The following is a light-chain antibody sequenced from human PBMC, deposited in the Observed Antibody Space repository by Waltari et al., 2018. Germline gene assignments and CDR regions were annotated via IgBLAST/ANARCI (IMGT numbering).Light chain of an antibody. J-gene: IGLJ1*01. CDR3: QVWDTTRGF. CDR1: KLGDKY. V-gene: IGLV3-1*01. CDR2: QDA. Sequence: SYDLTQPPSVSVSPGQTATITCSGDKLGDKYVFWYQKKPGQYPVLVLYQDAKRPSGIPARFSGSNSGNTATLTIRMTQPMDEADYYCQVWDTTRGFYGSGTKVTVL.